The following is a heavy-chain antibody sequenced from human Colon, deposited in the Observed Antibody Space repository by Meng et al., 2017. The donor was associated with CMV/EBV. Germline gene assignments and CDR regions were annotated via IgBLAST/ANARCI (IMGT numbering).Heavy chain of an antibody. CDR1: GFTFSNAW. Sequence: GGSLRLSCAASGFTFSNAWMSWVRQAPGKGLEWVGRIKSKTDGGTTDYAAPVKGRFTISRDDSKNTLYLQMNSLKTEDTAVYYCARGVTMITAGMDVWGQGTTVTVSS. V-gene: IGHV3-15*01. J-gene: IGHJ6*02. CDR2: IKSKTDGGTT. CDR3: ARGVTMITAGMDV. D-gene: IGHD3-22*01.